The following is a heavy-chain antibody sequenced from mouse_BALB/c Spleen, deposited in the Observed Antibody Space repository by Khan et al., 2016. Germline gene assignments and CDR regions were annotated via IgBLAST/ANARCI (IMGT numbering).Heavy chain of an antibody. J-gene: IGHJ2*01. D-gene: IGHD1-1*02. CDR2: IHYSGCT. Sequence: EVQLVESGPDLVKPSQSLSLTCTVTGYSITSGYSWHWIRQFPGNKLEWMGNIHYSGCTNYNPSLKGRISFTPDTSENQFCLQLNSVTAEDTATYYCATPCGTFEDWGHGTAVTVSS. CDR1: GYSITSGYS. V-gene: IGHV3-1*02. CDR3: ATPCGTFED.